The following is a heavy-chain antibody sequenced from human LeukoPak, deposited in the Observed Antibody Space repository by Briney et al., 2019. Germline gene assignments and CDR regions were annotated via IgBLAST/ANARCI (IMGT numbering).Heavy chain of an antibody. CDR2: ITHTGTT. D-gene: IGHD5-24*01. Sequence: SETLSLTCTVSGYSISSGYSWAWIRQPPGKGLEWISSITHTGTTYYNPSLKSRATVSRDTSKNHFSLNLSSVTAADTAVYYCARFRGGVGWEYWGQGTLVTVSS. V-gene: IGHV4-38-2*02. CDR1: GYSISSGYS. J-gene: IGHJ4*02. CDR3: ARFRGGVGWEY.